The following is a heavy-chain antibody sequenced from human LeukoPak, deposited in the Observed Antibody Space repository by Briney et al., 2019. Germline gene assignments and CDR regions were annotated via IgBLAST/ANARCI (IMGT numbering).Heavy chain of an antibody. J-gene: IGHJ4*02. V-gene: IGHV3-30*04. Sequence: GGSLRLSCAASGFTFSSYAMHWVRQAPGKGLEWVAVISYDGSNKYYADSVKGRFTISRDNSKNTLYLQMNSLRAEDTAVYYCARDRMGAILYFDSWGQGTLVTVSS. CDR1: GFTFSSYA. D-gene: IGHD1-26*01. CDR2: ISYDGSNK. CDR3: ARDRMGAILYFDS.